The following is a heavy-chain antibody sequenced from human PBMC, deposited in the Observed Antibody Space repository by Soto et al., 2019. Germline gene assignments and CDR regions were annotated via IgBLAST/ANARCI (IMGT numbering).Heavy chain of an antibody. D-gene: IGHD1-1*01. V-gene: IGHV3-23*01. CDR1: GFCFSNYA. Sequence: LIRSCAASGFCFSNYAMPWGCQAAGNGQGVGSAVCGGGSRTIYANPVQGRFTISRDNTSKTLYLQMTSLRAEDAAVYYCAKFSASSVYDNSASPDYWGQGTLVTVSS. CDR3: AKFSASSVYDNSASPDY. CDR2: VCGGGSRT. J-gene: IGHJ4*02.